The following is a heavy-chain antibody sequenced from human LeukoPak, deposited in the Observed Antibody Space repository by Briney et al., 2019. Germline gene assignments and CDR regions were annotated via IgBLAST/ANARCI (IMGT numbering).Heavy chain of an antibody. Sequence: GGSLRLSCAASGFTFSSYSMNWVRQAPGKGLEWVSYISSSSSTIYYADSAKGRFTISRDNAKNSLYLQMNSLRDEDTAVYYCASLPDYYDSSGSSLTVDYWGRGTLVTVSS. CDR1: GFTFSSYS. D-gene: IGHD3-22*01. CDR2: ISSSSSTI. V-gene: IGHV3-48*02. CDR3: ASLPDYYDSSGSSLTVDY. J-gene: IGHJ4*02.